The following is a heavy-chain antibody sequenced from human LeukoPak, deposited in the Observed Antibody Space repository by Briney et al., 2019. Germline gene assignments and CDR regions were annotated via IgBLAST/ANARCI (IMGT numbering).Heavy chain of an antibody. CDR1: GFTFSSYS. V-gene: IGHV3-21*01. J-gene: IGHJ4*02. Sequence: PGGSLRLSCAASGFTFSSYSMNWVRQAPGKGLEWVSSISSSSSYIYYADSVKGRFTISRDNAKNSLCLQMNSLRAEDTAVYYCASLPTYYDFWSGLEGDNYWGQGTLVTVSS. CDR2: ISSSSSYI. D-gene: IGHD3-3*01. CDR3: ASLPTYYDFWSGLEGDNY.